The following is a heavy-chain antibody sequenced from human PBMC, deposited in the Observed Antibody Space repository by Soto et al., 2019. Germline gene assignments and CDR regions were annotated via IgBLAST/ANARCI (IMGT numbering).Heavy chain of an antibody. J-gene: IGHJ3*02. V-gene: IGHV4-59*01. CDR3: ARDGALYNRSGRHACDI. Sequence: KPSETLSLTCTVSGGSISNYCWSWIRQPPGKGLEWIGYLCYSGSTNYNPSLKSRVSISVDKSKNQFSRKLTSLTAADTAVYYCARDGALYNRSGRHACDIWGKGKMVTVSS. D-gene: IGHD3-10*01. CDR1: GGSISNYC. CDR2: LCYSGST.